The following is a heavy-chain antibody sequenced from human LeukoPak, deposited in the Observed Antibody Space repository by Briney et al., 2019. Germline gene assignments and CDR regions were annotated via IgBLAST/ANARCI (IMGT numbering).Heavy chain of an antibody. D-gene: IGHD7-27*01. V-gene: IGHV1-8*01. J-gene: IGHJ4*02. CDR2: MSPNSGAT. CDR1: GYTFTSYD. Sequence: ASVTVSCTASGYTFTSYDFNWVRQATGQRPEWMGWMSPNSGATGYAQKFQDRVTMTRNTSISTAYMELSSLRSDDTAVYYCARGPPNWGYDYWGPGTLVTVSS. CDR3: ARGPPNWGYDY.